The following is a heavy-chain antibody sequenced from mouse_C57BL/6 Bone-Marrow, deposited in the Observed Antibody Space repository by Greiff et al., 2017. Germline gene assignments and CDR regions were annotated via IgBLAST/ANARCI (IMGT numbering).Heavy chain of an antibody. Sequence: EVKLMESGGGLVQPGGSLKLSCAASGFTFSDYYMYWVRQTPEKRLEWVAYISNGGGSTYYPDTVKGRFTISRDNAKNTLYLQMSRLKSEDTAMYYCARHDPDAMDYWGQGTSVTVSS. CDR1: GFTFSDYY. CDR2: ISNGGGST. J-gene: IGHJ4*01. CDR3: ARHDPDAMDY. V-gene: IGHV5-12*01.